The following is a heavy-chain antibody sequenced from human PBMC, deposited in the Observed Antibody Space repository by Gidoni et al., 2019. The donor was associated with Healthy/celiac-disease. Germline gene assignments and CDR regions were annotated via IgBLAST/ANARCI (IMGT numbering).Heavy chain of an antibody. Sequence: EVQLVQSGAEVKQPGESLRISCKGSGYSFPSYWISWVRQMPGKGLEWMGRIDPSDSYTNYSPSFQGHVTISADKSISTAYLQWSSLKASDTAMYYCARRTVVRDYYYGMDVWGQGTTVTVSS. CDR2: IDPSDSYT. J-gene: IGHJ6*02. CDR1: GYSFPSYW. CDR3: ARRTVVRDYYYGMDV. V-gene: IGHV5-10-1*03. D-gene: IGHD2-15*01.